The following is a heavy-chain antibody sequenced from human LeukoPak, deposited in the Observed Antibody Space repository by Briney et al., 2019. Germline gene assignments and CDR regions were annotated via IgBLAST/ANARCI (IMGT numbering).Heavy chain of an antibody. Sequence: KPSETLSLTCTVSGGSISSYYWSWIRQPPGKGLEWIGYIYYSGSTNYNPSLKSRVTISVDTSKNQFSLKLSSVTAADTAVYYCARAYRSSWYSNWFDPWGQGTLVTVSS. CDR1: GGSISSYY. D-gene: IGHD6-13*01. J-gene: IGHJ5*02. V-gene: IGHV4-59*01. CDR2: IYYSGST. CDR3: ARAYRSSWYSNWFDP.